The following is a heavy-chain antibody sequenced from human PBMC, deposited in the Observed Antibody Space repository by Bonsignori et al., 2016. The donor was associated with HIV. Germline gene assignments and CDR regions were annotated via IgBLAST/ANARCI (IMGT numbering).Heavy chain of an antibody. Sequence: ASVKVSCKASGYTFTGYYMHWVRQAPGQGLEWMGWINPNSGGTNYAQKFQGRVTMTRDTSISTAYMELSRLRSDDTAVYYCAREVDCTNGVCYTFDPWGQGTLVTVSS. D-gene: IGHD2-8*01. CDR2: INPNSGGT. V-gene: IGHV1-2*02. J-gene: IGHJ5*02. CDR3: AREVDCTNGVCYTFDP. CDR1: GYTFTGYY.